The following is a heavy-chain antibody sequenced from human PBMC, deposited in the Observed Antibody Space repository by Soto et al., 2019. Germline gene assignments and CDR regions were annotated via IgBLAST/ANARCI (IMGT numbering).Heavy chain of an antibody. V-gene: IGHV3-30-3*01. CDR2: ISYDGNNK. CDR1: GFTFSSYV. J-gene: IGHJ6*02. Sequence: QVQLVESGGGVVQPGRSLRLSCAASGFTFSSYVMHWVRQAPGKGLEWVAIISYDGNNKYYADSVKGRFTISRDNSNNTLYLQMNSLRAEDTAVYYCARAGCDGGSCYTLVGLRYGMDVWGQGTTVTVSS. CDR3: ARAGCDGGSCYTLVGLRYGMDV. D-gene: IGHD2-15*01.